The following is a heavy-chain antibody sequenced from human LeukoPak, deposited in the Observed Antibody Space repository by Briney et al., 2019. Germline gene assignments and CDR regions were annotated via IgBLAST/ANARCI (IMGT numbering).Heavy chain of an antibody. CDR1: GYTFTSYY. J-gene: IGHJ5*02. CDR3: ARGRYYGSGSYYWFDP. CDR2: INPSGGST. V-gene: IGHV1-46*01. D-gene: IGHD3-10*01. Sequence: GASVKVSCKASGYTFTSYYMHWVRQAPGQGLEWMGIINPSGGSTSYAQKFQGRVTMTRDMSTSTVYMELSSLRSDDTAVYYCARGRYYGSGSYYWFDPWGQGTRVTVSS.